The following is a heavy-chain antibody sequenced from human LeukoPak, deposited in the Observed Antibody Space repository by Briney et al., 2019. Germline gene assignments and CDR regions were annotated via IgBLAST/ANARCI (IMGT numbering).Heavy chain of an antibody. CDR2: IKQDGSDK. Sequence: GGSLRLSCGVSGFTFSDYWMSWVRQAPGKGLEWVASIKQDGSDKYYVDPVKGRFTISRDNAKKSQYLQMSSLRVEDTAVYYCARGGRPTVTTIVCDHFDYWGQGTLVTVSS. D-gene: IGHD4-17*01. CDR3: ARGGRPTVTTIVCDHFDY. V-gene: IGHV3-7*01. J-gene: IGHJ4*02. CDR1: GFTFSDYW.